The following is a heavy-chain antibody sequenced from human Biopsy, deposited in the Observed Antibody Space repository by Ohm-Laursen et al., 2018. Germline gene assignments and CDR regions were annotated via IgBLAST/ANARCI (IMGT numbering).Heavy chain of an antibody. CDR3: ARALPPHLQSGYL. J-gene: IGHJ5*02. CDR1: GTSFNDYS. CDR2: VNHSGST. D-gene: IGHD5-24*01. Sequence: SETLSLTCAVFGTSFNDYSWTWIRQPPGKGLEWIGEVNHSGSTKYSPSLKSRVTISGDTSQNQFSLKLISVTAADTAMYYCARALPPHLQSGYLWGQGTLVTVSS. V-gene: IGHV4-34*01.